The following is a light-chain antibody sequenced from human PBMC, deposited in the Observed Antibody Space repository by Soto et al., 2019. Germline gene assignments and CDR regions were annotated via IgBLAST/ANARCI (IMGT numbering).Light chain of an antibody. CDR3: SSYAGSNNRVV. CDR1: SSDVGGYNY. Sequence: QSALTQPPSASGSPGQSVTISCTGTSSDVGGYNYVSWYQQHPGKAPKLMIYXXXXXXXXXXXXXSGSKSGNTASLTVSGXXXXXXXXXXCSSYAGSNNRVVFGGGTKLTVL. V-gene: IGLV2-8*01. CDR2: XXX. J-gene: IGLJ2*01.